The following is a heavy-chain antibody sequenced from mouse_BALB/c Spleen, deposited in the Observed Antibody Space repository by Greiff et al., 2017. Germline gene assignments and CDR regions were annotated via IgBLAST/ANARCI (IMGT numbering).Heavy chain of an antibody. CDR3: ARERAARATGWFAY. V-gene: IGHV5-17*02. Sequence: EVMLVESGGGLVQPGGSRKLSCAASGFSFCSFGMHWVRQAPEKGLEWVAYISSGSSTIYYADTVKGRFTISRDNHKNNLLLQMTSLRSEDTDMYNCARERAARATGWFAYWGQGTLVTVSA. J-gene: IGHJ3*01. D-gene: IGHD3-1*01. CDR2: ISSGSSTI. CDR1: GFSFCSFG.